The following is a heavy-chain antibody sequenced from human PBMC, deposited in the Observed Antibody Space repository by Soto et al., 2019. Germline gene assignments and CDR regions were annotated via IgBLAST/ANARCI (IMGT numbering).Heavy chain of an antibody. CDR3: ARGSRYDFWSGYPGPYYYYGMDV. CDR2: MNPNSGNT. V-gene: IGHV1-8*01. J-gene: IGHJ6*02. D-gene: IGHD3-3*01. Sequence: ASVKVSCKASGYTFTSYDINWVRQATGQGLEWMGWMNPNSGNTGYAQKFQGRVTMTRNTSISTAYMELSSPRSEDTAVYYCARGSRYDFWSGYPGPYYYYGMDVWGQGTTVTVSS. CDR1: GYTFTSYD.